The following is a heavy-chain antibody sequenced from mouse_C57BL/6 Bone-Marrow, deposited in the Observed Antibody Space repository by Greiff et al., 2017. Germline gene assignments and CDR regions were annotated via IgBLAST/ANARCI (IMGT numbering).Heavy chain of an antibody. D-gene: IGHD2-2*01. Sequence: VQLQQSGPELVKPGASVKMSCKASGYTFTDYNMHWVKQSHGKSLEWIGYINPNNGGTSYNQKFKGKATLTVNKSSSTAYMELRSLTSEDSAVYYCANDLLWLRRYYYAMDDGGQGTSVTVSS. CDR2: INPNNGGT. CDR1: GYTFTDYN. V-gene: IGHV1-22*01. CDR3: ANDLLWLRRYYYAMDD. J-gene: IGHJ4*01.